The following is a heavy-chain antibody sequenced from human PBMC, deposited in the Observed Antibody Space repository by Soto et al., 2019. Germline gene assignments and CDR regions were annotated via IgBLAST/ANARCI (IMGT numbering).Heavy chain of an antibody. CDR3: AKGFDDFWSGYYPYYYYYGMDV. CDR1: GFTFSSYG. Sequence: PGGSLRLSCAASGFTFSSYGMHWVRQAPGKGLEWVAVISYDGSNKYYADSVKGRFTISRDNSKNTLYLQMNSLRAEDTAVYYCAKGFDDFWSGYYPYYYYYGMDVWGQGTTVTVSS. V-gene: IGHV3-30*18. J-gene: IGHJ6*02. D-gene: IGHD3-3*01. CDR2: ISYDGSNK.